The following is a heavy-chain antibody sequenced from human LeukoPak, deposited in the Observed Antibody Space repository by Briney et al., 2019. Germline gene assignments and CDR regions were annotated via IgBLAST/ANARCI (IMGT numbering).Heavy chain of an antibody. V-gene: IGHV4-30-4*01. CDR1: GGSISTNDYF. D-gene: IGHD4-17*01. J-gene: IGHJ4*02. Sequence: NPSETLSLTCTVSGGSISTNDYFWSWIRQSPEKGLEWIGYIHSSGITKSNPSLESRLTLSVDTSKNQLSLRLTSVTAADTAVYYCARAPLTTATSDYFDLWGLGTLVTVSS. CDR3: ARAPLTTATSDYFDL. CDR2: IHSSGIT.